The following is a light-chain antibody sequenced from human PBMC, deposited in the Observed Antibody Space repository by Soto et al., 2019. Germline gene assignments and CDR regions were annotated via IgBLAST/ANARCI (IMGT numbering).Light chain of an antibody. J-gene: IGKJ2*01. CDR2: DAS. CDR3: QQYGSSPQT. V-gene: IGKV3D-20*01. Sequence: EIVLTQSPATLSLSPGERATLSCGASQSVSSSSLAWYQQKPGLAPRLLIYDASYRATDIPDRFSGSGSGTDFTLTISRLEPEDFAVYYCQQYGSSPQTFGQGTKLEIK. CDR1: QSVSSSS.